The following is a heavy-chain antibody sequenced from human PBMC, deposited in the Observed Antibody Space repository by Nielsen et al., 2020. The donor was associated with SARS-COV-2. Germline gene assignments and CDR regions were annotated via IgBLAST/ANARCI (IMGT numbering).Heavy chain of an antibody. J-gene: IGHJ6*02. CDR3: ARGRGSYSPSYYYYGMDV. CDR2: IYPGDSDT. D-gene: IGHD1-26*01. Sequence: GESLKISCKGSGYSFTSYWIGWVRQVPGKGLEWMGIIYPGDSDTRYSPSFQGQVTISADKSISTAYLQWSSLKASDTAMYYCARGRGSYSPSYYYYGMDVWGQGTTVTVSS. V-gene: IGHV5-51*01. CDR1: GYSFTSYW.